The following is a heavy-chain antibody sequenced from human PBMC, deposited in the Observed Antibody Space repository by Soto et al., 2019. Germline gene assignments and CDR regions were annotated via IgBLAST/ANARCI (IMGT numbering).Heavy chain of an antibody. Sequence: PSETLSLTCTVSGGSISSYYWSWIRQSAEKRLEWIGRVSSTGSSYYNPSLKSRVTISVDTSKNQVSLNLTSVTAADTAVYYCARGVPAAGTDWFDPWGQGTLVTVSS. D-gene: IGHD6-13*01. J-gene: IGHJ5*02. V-gene: IGHV4-4*07. CDR1: GGSISSYY. CDR3: ARGVPAAGTDWFDP. CDR2: VSSTGSS.